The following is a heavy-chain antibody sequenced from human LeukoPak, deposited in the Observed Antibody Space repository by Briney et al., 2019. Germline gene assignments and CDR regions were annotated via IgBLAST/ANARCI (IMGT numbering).Heavy chain of an antibody. D-gene: IGHD1-26*01. CDR1: GFTFSDYF. Sequence: GGSLRLSCAASGFTFSDYFMTWIRQAPGKGLEWLSYISSSSSYTNHADSVKGRFTISRDNAKNSLYLQMNSLRAEDTAVYYCARCSRRSCGNGMDVWGQGTTVTVSS. V-gene: IGHV3-11*03. J-gene: IGHJ6*02. CDR3: ARCSRRSCGNGMDV. CDR2: ISSSSSYT.